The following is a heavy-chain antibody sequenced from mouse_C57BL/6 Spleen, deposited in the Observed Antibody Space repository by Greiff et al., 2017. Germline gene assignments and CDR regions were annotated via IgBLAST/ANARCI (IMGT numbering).Heavy chain of an antibody. CDR1: GYSITSGYY. CDR3: ARDRGDEGYFDY. V-gene: IGHV3-6*01. J-gene: IGHJ2*01. D-gene: IGHD3-1*01. CDR2: ISYDGSN. Sequence: EVQLQQSGPGLVKPSQSLSLTCSVTGYSITSGYYWNWIRQFPGNKLEWMGYISYDGSNNYNPSLKNRISITRDTSKNQFFLKLNSVTTEDTATYYCARDRGDEGYFDYWGQGTTLTVSS.